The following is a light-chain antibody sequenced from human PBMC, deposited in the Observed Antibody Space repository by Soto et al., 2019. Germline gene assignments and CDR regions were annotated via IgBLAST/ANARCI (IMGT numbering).Light chain of an antibody. CDR1: SSNIGSNT. Sequence: QSVLTQPPSASGTPGQRVTISCSGSSSNIGSNTVNWYQQLPGTAPKLLIYSNNQRPSGVPDRFSGSKSGTSASLAISGLQSEDEADYYCAVWDDSLKGAVFGGSTQLTVL. V-gene: IGLV1-44*01. J-gene: IGLJ7*01. CDR3: AVWDDSLKGAV. CDR2: SNN.